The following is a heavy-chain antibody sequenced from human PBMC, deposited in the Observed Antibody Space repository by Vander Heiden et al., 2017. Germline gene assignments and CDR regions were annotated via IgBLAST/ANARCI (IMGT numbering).Heavy chain of an antibody. CDR3: ARVEMATGGGFDY. V-gene: IGHV3-21*01. CDR1: GVPCSSDS. D-gene: IGHD5-12*01. Sequence: EVQLVASGGGLVKPGGSLRLSCAASGVPCSSDSMHWLRQAPGKGLEWVSSISSSSSYIYYADSVKGRFTISRDNAKNSLYLQMNSLRAEDTAVYYCARVEMATGGGFDYWGQGTLVTVSS. J-gene: IGHJ4*02. CDR2: ISSSSSYI.